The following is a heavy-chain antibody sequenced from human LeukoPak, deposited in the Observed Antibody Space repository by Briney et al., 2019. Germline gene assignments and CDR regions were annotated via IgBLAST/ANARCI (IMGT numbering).Heavy chain of an antibody. V-gene: IGHV3-15*01. Sequence: GGSLRLSCAASGFTFSSAWMSWVRQAPGKGLEWVGRIKSKTDGGTTDYAAPVKGRFTISRDDSKNTLYLQMNSLKTEDTAVYYCTTETYYYDSSGYYSVYYFDYWGQGTLVTVSS. CDR2: IKSKTDGGTT. J-gene: IGHJ4*02. CDR1: GFTFSSAW. D-gene: IGHD3-22*01. CDR3: TTETYYYDSSGYYSVYYFDY.